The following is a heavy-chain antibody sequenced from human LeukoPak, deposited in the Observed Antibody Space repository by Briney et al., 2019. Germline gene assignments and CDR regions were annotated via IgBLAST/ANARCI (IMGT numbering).Heavy chain of an antibody. D-gene: IGHD3-9*01. J-gene: IGHJ4*02. Sequence: PGGSLRLSCAASGFTFSSYSMNWVRQAPGKGLEWVSSISSSSSYIYYADSVKGRFTISRDNAKNSLYLQMNSLRAEDTAVYYCARGDYDYDILTGYYSEYYFDYWGQGTLVTVSS. CDR2: ISSSSSYI. CDR3: ARGDYDYDILTGYYSEYYFDY. CDR1: GFTFSSYS. V-gene: IGHV3-21*01.